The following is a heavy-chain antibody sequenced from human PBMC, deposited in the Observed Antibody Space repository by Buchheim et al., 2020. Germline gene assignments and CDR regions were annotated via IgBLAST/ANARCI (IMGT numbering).Heavy chain of an antibody. J-gene: IGHJ4*02. D-gene: IGHD6-19*01. V-gene: IGHV4-39*07. CDR1: GGPISGSTYY. CDR3: ARDYSVAGHLFDY. CDR2: IDYSGST. Sequence: QLQLQESGPRLVKPSGTLSLTCTVSGGPISGSTYYWGWIRQPPGKGLEWIGSIDYSGSTYYNPSLKSRVTISVDTSKNHVSLKMRSVTAADTAAYYCARDYSVAGHLFDYWGQGTL.